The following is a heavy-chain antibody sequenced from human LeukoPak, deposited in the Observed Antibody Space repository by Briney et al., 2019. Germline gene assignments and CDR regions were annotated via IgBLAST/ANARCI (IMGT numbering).Heavy chain of an antibody. Sequence: ASVKVSCKASGYTFTSYGISWVRQAPGQGLEWMGWISAYNGNTNYAQKLQGRVTMTTDTSTSTAYMELRSLRSDDTAVYYCARSRRIQLWPLDYYYYGMDVWGQGTTVTVSS. CDR2: ISAYNGNT. CDR3: ARSRRIQLWPLDYYYYGMDV. J-gene: IGHJ6*02. CDR1: GYTFTSYG. V-gene: IGHV1-18*01. D-gene: IGHD5-18*01.